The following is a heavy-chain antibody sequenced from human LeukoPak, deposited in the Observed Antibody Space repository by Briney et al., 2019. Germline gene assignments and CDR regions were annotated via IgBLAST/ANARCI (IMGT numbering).Heavy chain of an antibody. CDR3: ARDRGYGDYDY. Sequence: SETLSLTCTVSGGSISSYYWSWIRQPPGKGLEWIGYIYYSGSTNYSPSLKSRLTISVDTSKNQFSLKLSSVTAADTAVYYCARDRGYGDYDYWGQGTLVTVSS. CDR2: IYYSGST. D-gene: IGHD4-17*01. J-gene: IGHJ4*02. CDR1: GGSISSYY. V-gene: IGHV4-59*12.